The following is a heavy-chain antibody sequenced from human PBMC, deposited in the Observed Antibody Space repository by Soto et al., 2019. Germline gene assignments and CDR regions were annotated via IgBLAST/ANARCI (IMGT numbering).Heavy chain of an antibody. Sequence: EVQLLESGGGLVQPGGSLRLSCAASGFTFNSYAMSWVRQAPGKGLEWVSAISGSGGSTYYADSVKGRFTISRDNSKNTLFLQMNSLRAGDTAIDYCAKVGYCSSTSCLVFDYWGQGTLVTVSS. D-gene: IGHD2-2*01. J-gene: IGHJ4*02. V-gene: IGHV3-23*01. CDR3: AKVGYCSSTSCLVFDY. CDR2: ISGSGGST. CDR1: GFTFNSYA.